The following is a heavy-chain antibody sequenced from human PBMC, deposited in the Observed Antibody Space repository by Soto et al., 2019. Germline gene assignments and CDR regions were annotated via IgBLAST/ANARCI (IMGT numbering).Heavy chain of an antibody. CDR3: ARSWYDYVWHFQH. Sequence: QVQLVQSGAEVKKPGASVKVSCKASGYTFTSYAMHWVRQAPGQRLEWMGWINAGNGNTKYSQKFQGRVTITRDTSASTPYMELSSLRPEDTAVYYCARSWYDYVWHFQHWGQGTLVTVSS. D-gene: IGHD3-16*01. CDR2: INAGNGNT. CDR1: GYTFTSYA. J-gene: IGHJ1*01. V-gene: IGHV1-3*01.